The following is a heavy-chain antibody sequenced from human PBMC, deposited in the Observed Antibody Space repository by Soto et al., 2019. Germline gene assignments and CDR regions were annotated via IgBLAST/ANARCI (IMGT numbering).Heavy chain of an antibody. CDR2: IYYSGST. Sequence: SETLSLTCTVSGGSISSGGYYWSWIRQHPGKGLEWIGYIYYSGSTYYNPSLKSRVTISVDTSKNQFSLKLSSVTAADTAVYYCARVYYDSSGYLNYDYWGQGTLVTVSS. V-gene: IGHV4-31*03. CDR3: ARVYYDSSGYLNYDY. D-gene: IGHD3-22*01. J-gene: IGHJ4*02. CDR1: GGSISSGGYY.